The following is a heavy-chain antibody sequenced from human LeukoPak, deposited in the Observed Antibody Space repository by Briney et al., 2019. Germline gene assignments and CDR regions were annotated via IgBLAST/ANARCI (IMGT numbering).Heavy chain of an antibody. D-gene: IGHD2-2*01. J-gene: IGHJ4*02. V-gene: IGHV4-61*02. CDR1: GGSTSSGSYY. CDR3: ARYGNVPSAHFDY. CDR2: IHTSGST. Sequence: SETLSLTCTVSGGSTSSGSYYWSWIRQPAGKGLEWIGRIHTSGSTSYIPSLESRVTISVDTSKNQFSLKLTSATAADTAVYFCARYGNVPSAHFDYWGQGTLVTVSS.